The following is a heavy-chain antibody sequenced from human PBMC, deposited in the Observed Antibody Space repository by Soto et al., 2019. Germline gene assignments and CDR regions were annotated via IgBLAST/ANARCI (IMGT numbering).Heavy chain of an antibody. CDR2: IRSKANSYAT. CDR1: GFTFSGSA. V-gene: IGHV3-73*01. CDR3: TINSEWFGETEDAFDI. D-gene: IGHD3-10*01. J-gene: IGHJ3*02. Sequence: GGSLRLSCAASGFTFSGSAMHWVRQASGKGLEWVGRIRSKANSYATAYAASVKGRFTISRDDSKNTAYLQMNSLKTEDTAVYYCTINSEWFGETEDAFDIWGQGTMVTVSS.